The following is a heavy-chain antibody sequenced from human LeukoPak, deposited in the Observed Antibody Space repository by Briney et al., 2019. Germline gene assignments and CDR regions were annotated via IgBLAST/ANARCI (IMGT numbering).Heavy chain of an antibody. J-gene: IGHJ4*02. CDR2: ISAYNGNT. CDR1: GYTFTSYG. V-gene: IGHV1-18*01. Sequence: VASVKVSFKASGYTFTSYGISWVRQAPGQGLEWMGWISAYNGNTNYAQKLQGRVTMTTDTSTSTAYMELRSLRSDDTAVYYCARTTYYDFWSGYSSWGQGTLVTVSS. D-gene: IGHD3-3*01. CDR3: ARTTYYDFWSGYSS.